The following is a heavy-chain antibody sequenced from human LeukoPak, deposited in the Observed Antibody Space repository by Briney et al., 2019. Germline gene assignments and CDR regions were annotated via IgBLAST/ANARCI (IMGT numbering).Heavy chain of an antibody. J-gene: IGHJ4*02. Sequence: PSETLSLTCTVSGGSISSYYWSWIRQFPGKGLEWIGNIYYSGSTNYNPSLKSRVTISVDTSKNQFSLKLSSVTAADTAVYYCARREQWLSNAFDYWGQGTLVTVSS. V-gene: IGHV4-59*08. CDR1: GGSISSYY. D-gene: IGHD6-19*01. CDR2: IYYSGST. CDR3: ARREQWLSNAFDY.